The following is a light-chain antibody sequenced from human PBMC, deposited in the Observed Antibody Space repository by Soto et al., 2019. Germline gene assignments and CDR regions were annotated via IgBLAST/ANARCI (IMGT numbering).Light chain of an antibody. V-gene: IGLV2-14*03. J-gene: IGLJ2*01. Sequence: QSALTQPASVSGSPGQSITISCTGTSSDVGGYDFVSWYQQHPGKAPKLMIYDVSNRPSGVSDRFSGSKSVNTASLTISGLQAEDEADYYCSSYTRSTTLVFGGGTKLTVL. CDR1: SSDVGGYDF. CDR3: SSYTRSTTLV. CDR2: DVS.